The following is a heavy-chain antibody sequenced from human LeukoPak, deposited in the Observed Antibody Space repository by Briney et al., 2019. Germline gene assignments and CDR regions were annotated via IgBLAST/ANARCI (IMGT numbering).Heavy chain of an antibody. CDR2: INSAGGAI. CDR3: ANEWSSGWYEPFDY. CDR1: GSTFSSYT. D-gene: IGHD6-19*01. J-gene: IGHJ4*02. Sequence: GGSLRLSCAASGSTFSSYTMNWVRQAPGKGLEWVSYINSAGGAIHYADSVKGRFTISRDNAKNTLYLQMNSLRAEDTAVYYCANEWSSGWYEPFDYWGQGTLVTVSS. V-gene: IGHV3-48*01.